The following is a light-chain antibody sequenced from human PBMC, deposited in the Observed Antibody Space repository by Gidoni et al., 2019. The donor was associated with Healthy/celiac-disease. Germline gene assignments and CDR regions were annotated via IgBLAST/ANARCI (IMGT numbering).Light chain of an antibody. CDR2: GAS. J-gene: IGKJ4*01. CDR1: QSVSSN. Sequence: EIVMTQSPATLSVSPGERATLSCRASQSVSSNLAWYQQKPGQAPRLLIYGASTRATGIPARFSGSGSGTEFTLTISSLQSEDFAVYYCQRYNNWPPLTFXGXTKVEIK. CDR3: QRYNNWPPLT. V-gene: IGKV3-15*01.